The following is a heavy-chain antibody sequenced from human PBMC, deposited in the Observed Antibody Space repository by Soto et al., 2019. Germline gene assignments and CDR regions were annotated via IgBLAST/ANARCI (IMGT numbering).Heavy chain of an antibody. CDR3: ARVGTTVTYYYYYYMDV. V-gene: IGHV4-59*01. CDR2: IYYSGST. D-gene: IGHD4-4*01. J-gene: IGHJ6*03. Sequence: ETLSLTCTVSGGSISSYYWSWIRQPPGKGLEWIGYIYYSGSTNYNPSLKSRVTISVDTSKNQFSLKLSSVTAADTAVYYCARVGTTVTYYYYYYMDVWGKGTTVTVSS. CDR1: GGSISSYY.